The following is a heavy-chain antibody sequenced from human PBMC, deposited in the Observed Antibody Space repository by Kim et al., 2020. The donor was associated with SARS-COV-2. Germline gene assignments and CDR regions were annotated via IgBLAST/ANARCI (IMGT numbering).Heavy chain of an antibody. J-gene: IGHJ4*02. D-gene: IGHD6-13*01. V-gene: IGHV3-30-3*01. CDR3: ARAKAAALLDY. CDR2: ISYDGSNK. Sequence: GGSLRLSCAASGFTFSSYAMHWVRQAPGKGLEWVAVISYDGSNKYYADSVKGRFTISRDNSKNTLYLQMNSLRAEDTAVYYCARAKAAALLDYWGQETLV. CDR1: GFTFSSYA.